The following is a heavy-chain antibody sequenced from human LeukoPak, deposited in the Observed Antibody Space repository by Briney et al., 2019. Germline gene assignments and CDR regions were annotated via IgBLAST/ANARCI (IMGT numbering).Heavy chain of an antibody. CDR2: ISGYNGNT. J-gene: IGHJ6*03. Sequence: ASVKVSCKASGYTFTTYNINWVRQAPGQGLEWMGWISGYNGNTNYAQKLQGRVTMTTDTSTSTAYMELRSLRSDDTAVYYCARDRLLGYCSSTSCSGYYYYYMDVWGKGTTVTISS. D-gene: IGHD2-2*01. CDR3: ARDRLLGYCSSTSCSGYYYYYMDV. V-gene: IGHV1-18*01. CDR1: GYTFTTYN.